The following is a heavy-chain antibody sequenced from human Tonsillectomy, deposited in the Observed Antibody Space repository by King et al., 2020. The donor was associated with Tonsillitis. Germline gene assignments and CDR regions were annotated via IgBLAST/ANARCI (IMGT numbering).Heavy chain of an antibody. CDR1: GFTFSRYW. J-gene: IGHJ4*02. D-gene: IGHD3-10*01. V-gene: IGHV3-7*01. CDR2: IKEDGSDK. CDR3: ATEGGRSGSGY. Sequence: VQVVESGGGLVQPGGSLRLSCAVSGFTFSRYWRSWVRQAPGKWLEWVANIKEDGSDKNYVDSVKGRFTISGDNAKNLLFLQMNSLRAEDTAVYYCATEGGRSGSGYWGQGTLVTVSS.